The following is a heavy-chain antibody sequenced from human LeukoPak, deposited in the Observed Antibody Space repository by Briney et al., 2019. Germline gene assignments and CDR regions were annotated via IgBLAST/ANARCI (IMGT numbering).Heavy chain of an antibody. CDR1: GYTFTSYY. J-gene: IGHJ4*02. V-gene: IGHV1-46*01. CDR3: ARDSGYCSSTSCPGSGGVDY. CDR2: INPSGGST. Sequence: GASVKVSFTASGYTFTSYYMHWVRQAPGQGLEWMGIINPSGGSTSYAQKFQGRVTMTRDTSTSTVYMELSSLRSEDTAVYYCARDSGYCSSTSCPGSGGVDYWGQGTLVTVSS. D-gene: IGHD2-2*01.